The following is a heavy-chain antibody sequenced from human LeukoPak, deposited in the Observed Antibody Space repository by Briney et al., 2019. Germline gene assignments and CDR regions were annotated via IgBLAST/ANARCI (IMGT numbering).Heavy chain of an antibody. D-gene: IGHD6-6*01. CDR2: INPNSGGT. Sequence: ASVKVSCKASGYTFTGYYMHWVRQAPGQGLEWKGWINPNSGGTNYAQKFQGRVTMTRDTSISTAYMELSRLRSDDTAVYYCARGVAARPGDYYYYYMDVWGKGTTVTVSS. V-gene: IGHV1-2*02. J-gene: IGHJ6*03. CDR3: ARGVAARPGDYYYYYMDV. CDR1: GYTFTGYY.